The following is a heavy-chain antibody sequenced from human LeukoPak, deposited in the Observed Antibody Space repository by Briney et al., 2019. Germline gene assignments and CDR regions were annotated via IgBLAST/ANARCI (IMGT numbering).Heavy chain of an antibody. V-gene: IGHV3-21*01. Sequence: GGSLRLSCAASGFTFSSYSMNWVRQAPGKGLEWVSSISSSTSYIYYADSVKGRFTISRDNAKNSLYLQMNSLRAEDTAIYFCARVGYYGSGSYQLPYYYYGMEVWGQGTTVTVSS. CDR1: GFTFSSYS. CDR2: ISSSTSYI. J-gene: IGHJ6*02. D-gene: IGHD3-10*01. CDR3: ARVGYYGSGSYQLPYYYYGMEV.